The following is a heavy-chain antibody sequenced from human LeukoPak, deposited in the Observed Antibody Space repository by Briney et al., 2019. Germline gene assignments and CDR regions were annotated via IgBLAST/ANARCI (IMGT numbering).Heavy chain of an antibody. CDR2: IKQDGSEK. D-gene: IGHD3-22*01. CDR3: ARDPPYYYDSSGYGYFDY. J-gene: IGHJ4*02. V-gene: IGHV3-7*01. Sequence: PGGSLRLSCAASGFTFSSYWMSWVRQAPGKGLEWVANIKQDGSEKYYVDSVKGRFTISRDNAKNSLYLQMNSLRAEDTAVYYCARDPPYYYDSSGYGYFDYWGQGTLVTVSS. CDR1: GFTFSSYW.